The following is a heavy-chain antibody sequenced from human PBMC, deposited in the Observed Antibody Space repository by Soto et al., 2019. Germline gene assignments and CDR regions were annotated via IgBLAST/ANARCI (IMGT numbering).Heavy chain of an antibody. V-gene: IGHV1-69*18. CDR2: IIPNFGTP. CDR3: ARDGRSSSYDF. CDR1: GGTFSTYG. J-gene: IGHJ4*02. Sequence: QVQLVQSGAEVKKPGSSVKVSCKSSGGTFSTYGINCVRQAPGQGLEWMGMIIPNFGTPTYAQKFRGRVSITADESTSTAYMELSSLTSDATAFYYCARDGRSSSYDFWGQGTLVTVSS. D-gene: IGHD6-13*01.